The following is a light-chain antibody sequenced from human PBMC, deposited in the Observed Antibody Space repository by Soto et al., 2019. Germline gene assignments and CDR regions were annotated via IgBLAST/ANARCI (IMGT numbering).Light chain of an antibody. V-gene: IGKV3-11*01. CDR3: QQRTNSPPWT. CDR1: QNISTY. Sequence: EIVLTQSPATLSLSPGEGASLSCRASQNISTYLAWYQQRPGQVPRLLIYGVSKRAPAIPPRFSGSGSGTDFTLSVSGLETEDFATYYCQQRTNSPPWTFGQGPGWSSN. CDR2: GVS. J-gene: IGKJ1*01.